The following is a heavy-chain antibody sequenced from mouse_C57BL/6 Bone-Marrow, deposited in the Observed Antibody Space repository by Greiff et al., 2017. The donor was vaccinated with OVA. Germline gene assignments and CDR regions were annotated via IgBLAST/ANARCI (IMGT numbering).Heavy chain of an antibody. V-gene: IGHV1-85*01. CDR3: AKGATTVVAPYYYAMDF. CDR2: IYPRDGST. D-gene: IGHD1-1*01. J-gene: IGHJ4*01. CDR1: GYTFTSYD. Sequence: VQLQQSGPELVKPGASVKLSCKASGYTFTSYDINWVKQRPGQGLEWIGWIYPRDGSTKYNEKFKGKATLTVDTSSSTAYMERHSLTSEDSAVYFCAKGATTVVAPYYYAMDFWGQGTSVTVSS.